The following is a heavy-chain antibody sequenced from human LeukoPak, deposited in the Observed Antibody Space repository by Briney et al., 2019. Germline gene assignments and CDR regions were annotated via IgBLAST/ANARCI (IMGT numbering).Heavy chain of an antibody. J-gene: IGHJ4*02. CDR1: GFTFSAYA. Sequence: GGSLRLSCAASGFTFSAYAMTWVRQAPGEGLEWVSAISAGAGSTFYADSVKGRFTISRDNSNSTLYLQMNSLRAQDTAIYFCAXXXWELPNLDYWGQGTLVT. CDR3: AXXXWELPNLDY. D-gene: IGHD1-26*01. CDR2: ISAGAGST. V-gene: IGHV3-23*01.